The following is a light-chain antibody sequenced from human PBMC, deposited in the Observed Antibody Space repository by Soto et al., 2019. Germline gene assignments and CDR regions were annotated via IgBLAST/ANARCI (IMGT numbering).Light chain of an antibody. CDR2: GAF. CDR3: QQRNIWPPVT. CDR1: PSVTNY. V-gene: IGKV3-11*01. Sequence: EIMLTKSPVPLSLSPSERATPSCRISPSVTNYLAWYQQKPGQPPRLLIYGAFTRAAGIPARFSGSGSGTEFTLTISSLEPEDSAVYYCQQRNIWPPVTFGQGTRLDIK. J-gene: IGKJ5*01.